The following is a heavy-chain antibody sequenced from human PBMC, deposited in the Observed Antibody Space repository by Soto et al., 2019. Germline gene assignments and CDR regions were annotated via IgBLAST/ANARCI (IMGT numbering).Heavy chain of an antibody. CDR3: GREDDYGDRYFYYGLDV. CDR1: GFTFSNYA. V-gene: IGHV3-30*14. D-gene: IGHD4-17*01. CDR2: ISFDGNNK. Sequence: GGSLGLSCSASGFTFSNYAIHWVRQAPGQGLQWVAVISFDGNNKYYTESVKGRFTISRDNSKNAVYLQMNSLGDEDTAIYHCGREDDYGDRYFYYGLDVWGQGTTVTVSS. J-gene: IGHJ6*02.